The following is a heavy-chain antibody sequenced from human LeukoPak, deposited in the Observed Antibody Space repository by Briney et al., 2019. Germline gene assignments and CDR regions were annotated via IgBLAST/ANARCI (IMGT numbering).Heavy chain of an antibody. V-gene: IGHV4-30-4*08. Sequence: PSETVSLTCTVSGGSISSGDYYWSWIRQPPGKGLEWIGYIYYSGSTYYNPSLKSRVTISVDTSKNQFSLKLSSVTAADTAVYYCARTYCSSTSCYTFDYWGQGTLVTVSS. D-gene: IGHD2-2*02. CDR1: GGSISSGDYY. CDR2: IYYSGST. CDR3: ARTYCSSTSCYTFDY. J-gene: IGHJ4*02.